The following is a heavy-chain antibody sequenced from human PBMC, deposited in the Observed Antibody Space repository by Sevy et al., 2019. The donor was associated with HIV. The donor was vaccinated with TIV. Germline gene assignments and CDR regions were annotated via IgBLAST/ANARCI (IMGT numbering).Heavy chain of an antibody. CDR1: GFPFSNYA. J-gene: IGHJ6*02. V-gene: IGHV3-23*01. Sequence: GGSLRLSCAASGFPFSNYAMSWVRQAPGKGLEWVSTLIGGGSRTYYADSVTGRFIISRDNSRNTLYLQMNSLRAEETAIYYCAKRRVQSGRSGGGANYGMDVCGRGTTVTVSS. CDR3: AKRRVQSGRSGGGANYGMDV. CDR2: LIGGGSRT. D-gene: IGHD2-8*02.